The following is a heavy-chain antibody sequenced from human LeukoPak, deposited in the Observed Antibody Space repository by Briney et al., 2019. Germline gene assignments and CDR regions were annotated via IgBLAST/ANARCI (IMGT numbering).Heavy chain of an antibody. CDR3: ARRSGYDILTGTGHYYYYMDV. V-gene: IGHV1-18*01. J-gene: IGHJ6*03. Sequence: ASVKVSCKASGYTFTSYGISWVRQAPGQGLEWMGWISAYNGNTNYAQKLQGRVTMTTDTSTSTAYMELRSLRSDDTAVYHCARRSGYDILTGTGHYYYYMDVWGKGTTVTVSS. CDR1: GYTFTSYG. D-gene: IGHD3-9*01. CDR2: ISAYNGNT.